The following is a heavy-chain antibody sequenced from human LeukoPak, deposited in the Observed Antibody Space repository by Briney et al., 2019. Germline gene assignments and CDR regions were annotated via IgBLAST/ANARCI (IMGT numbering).Heavy chain of an antibody. CDR2: ISSSSSYI. J-gene: IGHJ4*02. CDR3: ARAGYDIMTGYYSSVY. V-gene: IGHV3-21*01. CDR1: GFTSSSYS. D-gene: IGHD3-9*01. Sequence: GGSLRLSCAASGFTSSSYSMNWVRQAPGKGLEWVSSISSSSSYIYYADSVKGRFTISRDNAKSSLYLQMNSLRAEDTAVYYCARAGYDIMTGYYSSVYWGQGTLVTVSS.